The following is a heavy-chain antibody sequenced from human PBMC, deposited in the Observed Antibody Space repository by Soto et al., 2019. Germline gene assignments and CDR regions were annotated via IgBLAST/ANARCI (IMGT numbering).Heavy chain of an antibody. CDR3: ARELMVYAIGNYGMDV. Sequence: EVQLVESGGGLVQPGGSLRLSCAASGFTFSSYWMHWVRQAPGKGLVWVSRINSDGSSTSYADSVKGRFTISRDNSKNTLYLQMNSLRAEDTAVYYCARELMVYAIGNYGMDVWGQGTTVTVSS. CDR2: INSDGSST. D-gene: IGHD2-8*01. J-gene: IGHJ6*02. CDR1: GFTFSSYW. V-gene: IGHV3-74*01.